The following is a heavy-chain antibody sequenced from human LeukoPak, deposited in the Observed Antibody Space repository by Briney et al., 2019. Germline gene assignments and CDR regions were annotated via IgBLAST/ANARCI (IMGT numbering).Heavy chain of an antibody. CDR2: INHSGST. J-gene: IGHJ4*02. D-gene: IGHD4-11*01. V-gene: IGHV4-34*01. CDR1: GGSFSGYY. CDR3: ARRTTVTIPFGY. Sequence: SETLSLTCAVYGGSFSGYYWSWIRQPPGKGLEWSGEINHSGSTNYNPSLKSRVTISVDKPKNQFSLKLSSVTAADTAVYYCARRTTVTIPFGYWGQGTLVTVSS.